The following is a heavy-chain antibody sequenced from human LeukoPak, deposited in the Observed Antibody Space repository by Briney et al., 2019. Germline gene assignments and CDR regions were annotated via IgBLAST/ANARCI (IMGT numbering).Heavy chain of an antibody. V-gene: IGHV3-23*01. J-gene: IGHJ4*02. D-gene: IGHD2-2*03. CDR2: ISGSGGST. CDR1: GFTFSSYA. Sequence: QPGGSLRLSCAASGFTFSSYAMSWVRQAPGKGLEWVSAISGSGGSTYYADSVKGRFTISRDNSKNTLYLQVNSLRAEDTAVYYCAKIGYCSSTSCRPFDYWGQGTLVTVSS. CDR3: AKIGYCSSTSCRPFDY.